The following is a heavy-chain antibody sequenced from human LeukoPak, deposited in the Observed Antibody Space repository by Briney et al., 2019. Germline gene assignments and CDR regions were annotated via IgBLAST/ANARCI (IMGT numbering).Heavy chain of an antibody. Sequence: GGSLRLSCAASGFTFSSYSMNWVRQAPGKGLEWVAFIRYDGSNKYYADSVKGRFTISRDNSKNTLYLQMNSLRAEDTAVYYCAKQTLPMGSYFYYFDYWGQGTLVTVSS. CDR3: AKQTLPMGSYFYYFDY. D-gene: IGHD1-26*01. CDR1: GFTFSSYS. V-gene: IGHV3-30*02. J-gene: IGHJ4*02. CDR2: IRYDGSNK.